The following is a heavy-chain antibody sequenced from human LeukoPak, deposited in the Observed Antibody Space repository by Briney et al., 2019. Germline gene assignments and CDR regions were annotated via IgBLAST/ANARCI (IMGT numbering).Heavy chain of an antibody. D-gene: IGHD5-18*01. J-gene: IGHJ6*03. Sequence: ASVKVSCKASGYTFTSYDINWVRQATGQGIEWMGWMNPNSGNTGYAQKFQGRVTMTRNTSISTAYMELSSLRSEDTAVYYCARRIQLWSHHPYYYYYMDVWGKGTTVTVSS. CDR1: GYTFTSYD. CDR2: MNPNSGNT. V-gene: IGHV1-8*01. CDR3: ARRIQLWSHHPYYYYYMDV.